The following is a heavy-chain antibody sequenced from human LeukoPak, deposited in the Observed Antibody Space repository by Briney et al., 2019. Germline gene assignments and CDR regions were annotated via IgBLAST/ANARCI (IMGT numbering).Heavy chain of an antibody. CDR3: AREGVAAAATYWYFDL. CDR1: GVSFSGYY. Sequence: PSETLSLTCAVYGVSFSGYYWSWIRQPPGKGLEWIGEINHSGSTNYNPSLKSRVTISVDTSKNQFSLKLSSVTAADTAVYYCAREGVAAAATYWYFDLWGRGTLLTVSS. D-gene: IGHD6-13*01. CDR2: INHSGST. V-gene: IGHV4-34*01. J-gene: IGHJ2*01.